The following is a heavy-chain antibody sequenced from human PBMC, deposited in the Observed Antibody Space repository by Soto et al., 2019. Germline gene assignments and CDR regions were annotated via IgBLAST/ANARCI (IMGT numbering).Heavy chain of an antibody. CDR1: GYTITGYY. Sequence: ASVKVSCKASGYTITGYYMHWVRQAPGQGLEWMGWINPNSGGTNYAQKFQGRVTMTRDTSISTAYMELSRLRSDDTAVYYCARRYEDYYYGMDVWGQGTTVTVSS. D-gene: IGHD3-3*01. V-gene: IGHV1-2*02. CDR2: INPNSGGT. J-gene: IGHJ6*02. CDR3: ARRYEDYYYGMDV.